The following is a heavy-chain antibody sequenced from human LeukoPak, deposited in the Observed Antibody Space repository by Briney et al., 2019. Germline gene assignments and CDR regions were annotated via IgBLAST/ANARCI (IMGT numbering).Heavy chain of an antibody. D-gene: IGHD2-8*01. CDR2: IYYSGST. J-gene: IGHJ4*02. CDR3: ARGYCTTGVCYPFDY. CDR1: GDSINSGGYY. V-gene: IGHV4-31*03. Sequence: PSETLPLTCTVSGDSINSGGYYWSWIRQHPGKGLEWIGYIYYSGSTYYSPSLKSRVTISVDTSKNQFSLNLYSVTAADTAVYYCARGYCTTGVCYPFDYWGQGTLVTVSS.